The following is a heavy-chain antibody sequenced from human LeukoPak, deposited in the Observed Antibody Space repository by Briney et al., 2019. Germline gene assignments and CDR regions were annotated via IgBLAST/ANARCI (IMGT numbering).Heavy chain of an antibody. CDR1: GFNFGIAW. V-gene: IGHV3-15*01. CDR2: IKSKNDGAAT. CDR3: VSSDAYKPRYFMDV. D-gene: IGHD6-19*01. J-gene: IGHJ6*03. Sequence: PGGSLRLSCAVSGFNFGIAWMNWVRQAPGEGLECVGRIKSKNDGAATDYAAPVRGRFTISIDDSKNMLYLQMNSLKTEETAVYYCVSSDAYKPRYFMDVWGKGTTVTVSS.